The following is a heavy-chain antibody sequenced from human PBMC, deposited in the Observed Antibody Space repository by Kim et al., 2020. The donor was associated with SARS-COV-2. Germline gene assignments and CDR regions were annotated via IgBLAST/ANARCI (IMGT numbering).Heavy chain of an antibody. CDR3: AKAAPYCGGDCHTNWFDP. V-gene: IGHV3-30*02. D-gene: IGHD2-21*02. Sequence: KGRFTISRDKSKNTLYLQMNSLRAEDTAVYYCAKAAPYCGGDCHTNWFDPWGQGTLVTVSS. J-gene: IGHJ5*02.